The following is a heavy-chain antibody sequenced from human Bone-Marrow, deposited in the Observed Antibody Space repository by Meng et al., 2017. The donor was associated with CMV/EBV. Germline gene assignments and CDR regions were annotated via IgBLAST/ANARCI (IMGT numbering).Heavy chain of an antibody. D-gene: IGHD3-10*01. Sequence: SETLSLTCIVSGGSVSSGTYYWSWIRQPPGKGLEWIGYISYSGSTNYNPSLKSRVTISVDTSKNQFSLKLSSVTAADTAVYYCARRGSFGYYYYGMDVWGQGTTVTVSS. CDR1: GGSVSSGTYY. V-gene: IGHV4-61*01. J-gene: IGHJ6*02. CDR2: ISYSGST. CDR3: ARRGSFGYYYYGMDV.